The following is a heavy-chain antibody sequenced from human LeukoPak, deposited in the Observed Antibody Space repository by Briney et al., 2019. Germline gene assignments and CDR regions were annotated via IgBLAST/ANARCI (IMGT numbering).Heavy chain of an antibody. Sequence: GASVKVSCKASGYTFTSYGISWARQAPGQGLEWMGWISAYNGNTNYAQKLQGRVTMTTDTSTSTAYMELRSLRSDDTAVYYCARSPSREDFWSGWVVDRLGKNYMDVWGKGTTVTVS. J-gene: IGHJ6*03. D-gene: IGHD3-3*01. V-gene: IGHV1-18*01. CDR1: GYTFTSYG. CDR2: ISAYNGNT. CDR3: ARSPSREDFWSGWVVDRLGKNYMDV.